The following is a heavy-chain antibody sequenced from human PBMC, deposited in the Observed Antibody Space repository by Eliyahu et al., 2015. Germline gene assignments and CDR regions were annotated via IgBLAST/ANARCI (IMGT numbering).Heavy chain of an antibody. Sequence: EVQLVETGGGLIQPGGSLRLSCAASGFTVSSNYMSWVRQAPGKGLEWVSVIYSGGSTYYADSVKGRFTISRDNSKNTLYLQMNSLRAEDTAVYYCARAGSYYGSGSYPHFDYWGQGTLVTVSS. CDR3: ARAGSYYGSGSYPHFDY. J-gene: IGHJ4*02. V-gene: IGHV3-53*02. CDR2: IYSGGST. D-gene: IGHD3-10*01. CDR1: GFTVSSNY.